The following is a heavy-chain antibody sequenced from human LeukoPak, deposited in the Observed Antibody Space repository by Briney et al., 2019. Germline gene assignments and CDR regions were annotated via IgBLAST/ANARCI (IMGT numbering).Heavy chain of an antibody. CDR2: IRSSSTYI. V-gene: IGHV3-21*01. J-gene: IGHJ4*02. CDR1: GFSSSTYY. CDR3: VRENHGSFDY. D-gene: IGHD1-14*01. Sequence: PGGSLRLSCAASGFSSSTYYVNWVPHAPRKGLEWVSCIRSSSTYIYYSDSVRGLFAISRDNAKNSLYLQMNSLRAEDTAVYYCVRENHGSFDYWGQGSLVTVSS.